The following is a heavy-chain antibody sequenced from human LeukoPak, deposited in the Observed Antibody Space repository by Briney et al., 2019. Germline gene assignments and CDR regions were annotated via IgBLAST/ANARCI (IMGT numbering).Heavy chain of an antibody. V-gene: IGHV1-8*01. CDR2: MNPNSGNT. CDR3: ARGRGYSYGLYRSEIDY. Sequence: GASLKVSCKASGYTFTSYDINWVRQATGQGLEWMGWMNPNSGNTGYAQKFQGRVTMTRNTSISTAYMELSSLRSEDTAVYYCARGRGYSYGLYRSEIDYWGQGTLVTVSS. D-gene: IGHD5-18*01. CDR1: GYTFTSYD. J-gene: IGHJ4*02.